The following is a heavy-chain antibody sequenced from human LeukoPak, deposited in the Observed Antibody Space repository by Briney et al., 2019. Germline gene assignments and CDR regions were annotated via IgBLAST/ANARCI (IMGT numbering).Heavy chain of an antibody. J-gene: IGHJ4*02. CDR1: GYTFTSYG. Sequence: ASVKVSCTASGYTFTSYGISWVRQAPGQGLEWMGWISAYNGNTNYAQKLQGRVTMTTDTSTSTAYMELRSLRSDDTAVYYCARDPGIAAAGSGDDYWGQGTLVTVSS. V-gene: IGHV1-18*01. CDR3: ARDPGIAAAGSGDDY. CDR2: ISAYNGNT. D-gene: IGHD6-13*01.